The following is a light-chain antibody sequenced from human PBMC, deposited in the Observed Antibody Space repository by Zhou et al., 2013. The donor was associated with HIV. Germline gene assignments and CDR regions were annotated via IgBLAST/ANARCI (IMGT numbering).Light chain of an antibody. CDR1: QSVSSSY. CDR2: AAS. V-gene: IGKV3-20*01. Sequence: EIVLTQSPGTLSLPPGERATLSCRASQSVSSSYLAWYQQKPGQAPRLLIYAASSRATGIPDRFSGSGSGTDFTLTISRLEPEDFAVYYCQQYGSSPSYTFGQGTKVEIK. CDR3: QQYGSSPSYT. J-gene: IGKJ2*01.